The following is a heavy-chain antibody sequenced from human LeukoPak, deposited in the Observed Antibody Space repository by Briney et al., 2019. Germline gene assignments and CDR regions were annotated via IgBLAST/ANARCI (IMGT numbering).Heavy chain of an antibody. J-gene: IGHJ4*02. CDR3: ARVGNSPDY. D-gene: IGHD4-23*01. CDR2: ISSSGSTI. CDR1: GFTFSSYE. Sequence: GGSLRLSCAASGFTFSSYEMNWVRQAPGKGLEWVSYISSSGSTIYYADSVKDRFTISRDNAKNSLYLQMNSLRAEDTAVYYCARVGNSPDYWGQGTLVTVSS. V-gene: IGHV3-48*03.